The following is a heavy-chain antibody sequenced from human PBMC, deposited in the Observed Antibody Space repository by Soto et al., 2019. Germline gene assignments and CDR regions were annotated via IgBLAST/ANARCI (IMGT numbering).Heavy chain of an antibody. V-gene: IGHV4-4*02. D-gene: IGHD1-26*01. CDR1: GGSISSSNW. J-gene: IGHJ4*02. CDR3: ARVGSGSYYPFPFDY. Sequence: QVQLQESGPGLVKPSGTLSLTCAVSGGSISSSNWWSWVRQPPGKGLEWIGEIYHSGSTNYNPSLKSRVTISGDKSKNQFSLKLSSVTAADTAVYYCARVGSGSYYPFPFDYWGQGTLVTVSS. CDR2: IYHSGST.